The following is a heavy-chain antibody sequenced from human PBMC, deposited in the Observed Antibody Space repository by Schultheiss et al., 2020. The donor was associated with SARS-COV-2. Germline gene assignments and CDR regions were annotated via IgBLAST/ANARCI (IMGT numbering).Heavy chain of an antibody. D-gene: IGHD2-8*02. CDR2: IYHSGST. CDR3: ARHRSGYYHYGMDV. CDR1: GYSISSGYY. Sequence: SETLSLTCAVSGYSISSGYYWGWIRQPPGKGLEWIGSIYHSGSTYYNPSLKSRVTISVDTSKNQFSLKLSSVTAADTAVYYCARHRSGYYHYGMDVWGQGTTVTVSS. J-gene: IGHJ6*02. V-gene: IGHV4-38-2*01.